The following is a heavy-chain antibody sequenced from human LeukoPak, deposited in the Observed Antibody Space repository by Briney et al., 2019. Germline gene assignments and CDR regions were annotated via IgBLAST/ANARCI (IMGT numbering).Heavy chain of an antibody. V-gene: IGHV1-2*04. CDR2: INPNSGGT. CDR1: GYTFTGYY. CDR3: ARGGKIMVRGVITQFDP. D-gene: IGHD3-10*01. J-gene: IGHJ5*02. Sequence: ASVKVSCKASGYTFTGYYMHWVRQAPGQGLEWMGWINPNSGGTNYAQKFQGWVTMTRDTSISTAYMELSRLRSDDTAVYYCARGGKIMVRGVITQFDPWGQGTLVTVSS.